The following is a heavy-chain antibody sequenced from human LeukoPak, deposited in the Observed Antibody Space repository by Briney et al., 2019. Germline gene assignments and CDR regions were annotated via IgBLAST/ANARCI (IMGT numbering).Heavy chain of an antibody. D-gene: IGHD2-8*01. CDR1: GFTFGSDW. CDR3: VRDSPYCTDGVCRYYFDY. Sequence: GGSLRLSCAASGFTFGSDWMHWVRQAPGKGLEWVSRMNSDGSSISYADSVKGRFTISRDNAKNTLYLQMNSLRAEDTAVYYCVRDSPYCTDGVCRYYFDYWGQGTLVTVSS. V-gene: IGHV3-74*01. CDR2: MNSDGSSI. J-gene: IGHJ4*02.